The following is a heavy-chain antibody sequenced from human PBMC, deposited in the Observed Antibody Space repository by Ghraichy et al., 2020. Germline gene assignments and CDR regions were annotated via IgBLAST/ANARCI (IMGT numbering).Heavy chain of an antibody. J-gene: IGHJ4*02. CDR3: ARDVDATAFDY. CDR1: GFTFSSYE. CDR2: ISSSGSTI. D-gene: IGHD1-26*01. Sequence: GGSLRLSCAASGFTFSSYEMNWVRQAPGKGLEWVSYISSSGSTIYYEDSVKGRFTISRDNAKNSLYLQMNSLRAEDTAVYYCARDVDATAFDYWGRGTLVTVSS. V-gene: IGHV3-48*03.